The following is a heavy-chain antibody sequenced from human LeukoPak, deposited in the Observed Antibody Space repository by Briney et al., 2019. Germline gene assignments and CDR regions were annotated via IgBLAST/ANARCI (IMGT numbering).Heavy chain of an antibody. CDR3: ARSLLWFGANYFDY. V-gene: IGHV3-11*06. CDR2: ISSSSSYT. CDR1: GFTFSDYY. J-gene: IGHJ4*02. Sequence: GGSLRLSCAASGFTFSDYYMSWIRQAPGKGLEWVSSISSSSSYTNYADSVKGRFTISRDNAKTSLYLQMNSLRAEDTAVYYCARSLLWFGANYFDYWGQGTLVTVSS. D-gene: IGHD3-10*01.